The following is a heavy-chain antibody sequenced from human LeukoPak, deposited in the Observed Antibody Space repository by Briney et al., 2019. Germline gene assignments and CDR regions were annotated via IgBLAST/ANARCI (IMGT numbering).Heavy chain of an antibody. J-gene: IGHJ6*03. CDR3: AKDRGDSSFFHHYYMDV. Sequence: GGSLRLSCAASGFTFSSYGMHWVRQAPGKGLEWVAFIRYDGSNKYYADSVKGRFTISRDNSKNTLYLQMNSLRSEDTAVYYCAKDRGDSSFFHHYYMDVWGKGTTVTVSS. CDR2: IRYDGSNK. V-gene: IGHV3-30*02. CDR1: GFTFSSYG. D-gene: IGHD6-13*01.